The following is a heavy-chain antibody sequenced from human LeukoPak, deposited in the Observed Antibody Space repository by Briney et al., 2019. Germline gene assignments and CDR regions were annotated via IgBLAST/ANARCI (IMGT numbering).Heavy chain of an antibody. V-gene: IGHV3-53*01. CDR2: IYNDGRA. J-gene: IGHJ3*02. CDR3: ARDPSGYSNAFDI. D-gene: IGHD3-22*01. CDR1: GFIVSSNY. Sequence: GGSLRLSCAASGFIVSSNYMSWVRQAPGKGLEWVSVIYNDGRAYYADSVKGRFTISRDNSENTLYLQMNSLRADDTAMYYCARDPSGYSNAFDIWGQGTMVTVSS.